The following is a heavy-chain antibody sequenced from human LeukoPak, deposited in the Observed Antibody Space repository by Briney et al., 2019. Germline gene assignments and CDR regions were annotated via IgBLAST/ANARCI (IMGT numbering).Heavy chain of an antibody. J-gene: IGHJ5*02. CDR1: SVSITSINW. CDR2: IYDSGST. D-gene: IGHD3-10*01. V-gene: IGHV4-39*01. Sequence: KPSETLSLTCVVSSVSITSINWWSWVRQPPGKGLEWIGSIYDSGSTYYNPSLKSRVTISVDTSKNQFSLKLNSVTAADTAVYYCARHYGPWGQGTLVTVSS. CDR3: ARHYGP.